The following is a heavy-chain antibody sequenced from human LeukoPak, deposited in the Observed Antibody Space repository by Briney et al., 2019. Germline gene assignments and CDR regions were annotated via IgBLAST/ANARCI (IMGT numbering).Heavy chain of an antibody. CDR3: ARAHDSSGYYRQGGTFDY. CDR2: INPNSGGT. V-gene: IGHV1-2*02. J-gene: IGHJ4*02. CDR1: GYTFTGYY. D-gene: IGHD3-22*01. Sequence: ASVKVSCKASGYTFTGYYMHWVRQAPGQGLEWMGWINPNSGGTNYAQKFQGRVTMTRDTSISTAYMELSRLRSDDTAVCYCARAHDSSGYYRQGGTFDYWGQGTLVTVSS.